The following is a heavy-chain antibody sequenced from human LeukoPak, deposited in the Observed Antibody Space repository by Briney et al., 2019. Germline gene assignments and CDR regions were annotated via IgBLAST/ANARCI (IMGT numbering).Heavy chain of an antibody. Sequence: PSETLSLTCAVSGYSISSGYYWGWIRQPPGKGLERIGSIYHSGSTYYNPSLKSRVTISVDTSKNQFSLKLRSVTAADTAVYYCAEVERRNYWGQGTLVTVSS. CDR1: GYSISSGYY. CDR2: IYHSGST. CDR3: AEVERRNY. V-gene: IGHV4-38-2*01. D-gene: IGHD1-1*01. J-gene: IGHJ4*02.